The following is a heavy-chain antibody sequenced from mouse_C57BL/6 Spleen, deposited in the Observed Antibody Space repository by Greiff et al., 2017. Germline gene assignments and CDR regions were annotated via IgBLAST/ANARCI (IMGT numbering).Heavy chain of an antibody. J-gene: IGHJ2*01. D-gene: IGHD4-1*01. CDR1: GFTFTDYY. CDR2: IRNKANGYTT. CDR3: ARGELGHFDY. V-gene: IGHV7-3*01. Sequence: EVKLVESGGGLVQPGGSLSLSCAASGFTFTDYYMSWVRQPPGKALEWLGFIRNKANGYTTEYSASVKGRLTISRDNSKSILYLQMNALRAEDSATYYCARGELGHFDYWGQGTTLTVSS.